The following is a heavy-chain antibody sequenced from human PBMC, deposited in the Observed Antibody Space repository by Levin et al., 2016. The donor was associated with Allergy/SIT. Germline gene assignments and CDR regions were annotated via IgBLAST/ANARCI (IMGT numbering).Heavy chain of an antibody. Sequence: ASVKVSCKASGGTFSSYTISWVRQAPGQGLEWMGWISAYNGNTNYAQKLQGRVTMTTDTSTSTAYMELRSLRSDDTAVYYCARVTITMIDYYGMDVWGQGTTVTVSS. CDR3: ARVTITMIDYYGMDV. CDR1: GGTFSSYT. CDR2: ISAYNGNT. J-gene: IGHJ6*02. V-gene: IGHV1-18*01. D-gene: IGHD3-22*01.